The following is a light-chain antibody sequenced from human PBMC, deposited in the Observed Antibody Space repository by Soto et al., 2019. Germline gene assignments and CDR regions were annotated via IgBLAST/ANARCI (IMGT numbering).Light chain of an antibody. Sequence: IQMTHSPSILSATVGDRVTITCRASQSVSSWLAWYQQRPGKAPKLLIYDASTLTSGVPSRFSGSGSGTEFTLTISRLQPDDFATYYCQQYHIYWTFGQGTKVDIK. CDR1: QSVSSW. CDR3: QQYHIYWT. V-gene: IGKV1-5*01. J-gene: IGKJ1*01. CDR2: DAS.